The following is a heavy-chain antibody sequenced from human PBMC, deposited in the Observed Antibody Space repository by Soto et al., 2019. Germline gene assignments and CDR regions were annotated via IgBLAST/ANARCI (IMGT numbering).Heavy chain of an antibody. V-gene: IGHV3-30*18. Sequence: PGGSLRLSCAASGFTFSSYGMHWVRQAPGEGLEWVAVISYDGSNKYYADSVKGRFTISRDNSKNTLYLQMNSLRAEDTAVYYCAKEPVRWENYFDYWGQGTLVTVSS. CDR3: AKEPVRWENYFDY. CDR2: ISYDGSNK. D-gene: IGHD1-26*01. J-gene: IGHJ4*02. CDR1: GFTFSSYG.